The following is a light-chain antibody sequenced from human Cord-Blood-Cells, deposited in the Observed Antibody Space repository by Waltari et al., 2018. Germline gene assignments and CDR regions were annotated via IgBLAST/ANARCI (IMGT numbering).Light chain of an antibody. CDR2: AAS. J-gene: IGKJ4*01. CDR3: QQSYRTLT. Sequence: DIQMTQSPSSLSASVGDSVPITCRASQSISSYLNWYQQKPGKAPKLLIYAASSLQSGVPSRFSGSGSETDFTLTISSLQPEDFATYYWQQSYRTLTFGGGTKVEIK. V-gene: IGKV1-39*01. CDR1: QSISSY.